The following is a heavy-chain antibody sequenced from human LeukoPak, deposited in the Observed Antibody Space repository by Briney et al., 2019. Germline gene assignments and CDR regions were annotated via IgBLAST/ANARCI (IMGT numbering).Heavy chain of an antibody. Sequence: SETLSLTCAVYRGSFSGYYWSWIRQPPGKGLEWIGEINDRGSINYNPSLKSRVTMSVDTSKNQFSLRLTSVSAADTSVYYCARASRGNYLAWGQGTLVSVSS. V-gene: IGHV4-34*01. CDR3: ARASRGNYLA. CDR1: RGSFSGYY. D-gene: IGHD1-7*01. CDR2: INDRGSI. J-gene: IGHJ5*02.